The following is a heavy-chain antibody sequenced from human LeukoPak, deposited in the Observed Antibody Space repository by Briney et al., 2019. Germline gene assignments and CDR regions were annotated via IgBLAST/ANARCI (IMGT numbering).Heavy chain of an antibody. CDR3: ARRPSKYYDILTGYYRSEFDY. J-gene: IGHJ4*02. V-gene: IGHV1-69*05. Sequence: SVKVSCKASGGTFSSYAISWVRQAPGQGLEWMGGIIPIFGTANYAQKFQGRVTMTRNTSISTAYMELSSLRSEDTAVYYCARRPSKYYDILTGYYRSEFDYWGQGTLVTVSS. D-gene: IGHD3-9*01. CDR2: IIPIFGTA. CDR1: GGTFSSYA.